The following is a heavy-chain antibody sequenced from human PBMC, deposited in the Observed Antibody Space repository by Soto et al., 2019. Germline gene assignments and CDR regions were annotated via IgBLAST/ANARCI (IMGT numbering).Heavy chain of an antibody. CDR1: GFTFSSYS. V-gene: IGHV3-21*01. J-gene: IGHJ4*02. CDR3: ARSSSGSVGLFDH. CDR2: ISSSSSYI. Sequence: EVQLVESGGGLVKPGGSLRLSCAASGFTFSSYSMNWVRQAPGKGLEWVSSISSSSSYIYYAGSVKGRFTISRDNAKNSRSLQMNGLRAEDTAVHYSARSSSGSVGLFDHWGQGTLVTASS. D-gene: IGHD6-6*01.